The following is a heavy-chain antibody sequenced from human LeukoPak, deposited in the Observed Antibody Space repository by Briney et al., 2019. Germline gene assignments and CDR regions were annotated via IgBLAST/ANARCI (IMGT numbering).Heavy chain of an antibody. CDR3: AKMVGQWLTLGGYYFDY. CDR1: GFTFSSYA. J-gene: IGHJ4*02. CDR2: ISGSGGST. Sequence: GGSLRLSCAASGFTFSSYAMSWVRQAPGKGLEWVSAISGSGGSTYYADSVKGRFTISRDNSKDTLYLQMNSLRAEDTAVYYCAKMVGQWLTLGGYYFDYWGQGTLVTVSS. D-gene: IGHD6-19*01. V-gene: IGHV3-23*01.